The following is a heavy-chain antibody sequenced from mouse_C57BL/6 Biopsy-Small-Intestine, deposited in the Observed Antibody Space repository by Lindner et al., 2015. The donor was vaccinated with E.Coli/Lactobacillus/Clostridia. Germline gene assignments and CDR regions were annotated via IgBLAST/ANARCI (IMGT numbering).Heavy chain of an antibody. D-gene: IGHD3-2*02. CDR3: AKAQTTWNYSMDY. CDR2: IHPNNGGT. J-gene: IGHJ4*01. V-gene: IGHV1-22*01. CDR1: GYTFTDYN. Sequence: VQLQESGPELVKPGTSVKMSCKASGYTFTDYNMHWVKQSHGLSLEWIGYIHPNNGGTSYNQKFTGKATLTLGKSSSTAYMELRSLTSEDSAVYYCAKAQTTWNYSMDYWGQGTSVTVSS.